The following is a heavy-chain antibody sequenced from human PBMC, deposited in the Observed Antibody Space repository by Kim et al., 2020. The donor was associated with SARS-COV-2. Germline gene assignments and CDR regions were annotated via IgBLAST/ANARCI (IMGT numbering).Heavy chain of an antibody. CDR3: AKGGAPGY. D-gene: IGHD3-16*01. CDR2: GGST. J-gene: IGHJ4*02. Sequence: GGSTYYADSVKGRFTISRDNSKHTLYLQMNSLRAEDTAVYYCAKGGAPGYWGQGTLVTVSS. V-gene: IGHV3-23*01.